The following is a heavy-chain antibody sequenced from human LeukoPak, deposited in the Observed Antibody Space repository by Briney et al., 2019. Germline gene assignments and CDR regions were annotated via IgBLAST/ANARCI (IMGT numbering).Heavy chain of an antibody. V-gene: IGHV3-23*01. CDR2: INDDGGST. Sequence: GGSLRLSCAASGFTFTNYAMSWVRQAPGKGPEWVSGINDDGGSTYYADSVKGRFTISRDNSRNTLYLQMNSLRADDTAVYYCAKEGHKHGIPYFDCWGQGALVTVSS. J-gene: IGHJ4*02. D-gene: IGHD2-8*01. CDR3: AKEGHKHGIPYFDC. CDR1: GFTFTNYA.